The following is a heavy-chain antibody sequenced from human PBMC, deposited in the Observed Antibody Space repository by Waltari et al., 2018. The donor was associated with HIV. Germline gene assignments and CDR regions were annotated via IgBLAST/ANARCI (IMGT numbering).Heavy chain of an antibody. J-gene: IGHJ4*02. CDR1: GGSIISNVYY. Sequence: QLQLQESGPGLVKPSETLSLTCTVSGGSIISNVYYWGWIRQPPGKGLEWIGSVYYSGSTYYNPSLKSRFTISVYTSKNQFYLRLRSVTAADTAVYYCAPRDYGDYQFDYWGRGTLVTVSS. CDR2: VYYSGST. CDR3: APRDYGDYQFDY. D-gene: IGHD4-17*01. V-gene: IGHV4-39*01.